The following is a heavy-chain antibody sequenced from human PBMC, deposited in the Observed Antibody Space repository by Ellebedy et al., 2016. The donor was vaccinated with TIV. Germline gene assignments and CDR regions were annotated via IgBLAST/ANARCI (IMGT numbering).Heavy chain of an antibody. CDR3: VRDYHDYGVDAFDI. CDR1: GDSISNGGYY. V-gene: IGHV4-31*03. D-gene: IGHD4-17*01. Sequence: MPSETLSLTCTVSGDSISNGGYYWGWIRQHPGKGLEWVGHIYYDGRAYYNPSLQSRLTISVDTGKNQFSLKLTSVTAADTAVYYCVRDYHDYGVDAFDIWGQGTLLTVSS. J-gene: IGHJ3*02. CDR2: IYYDGRA.